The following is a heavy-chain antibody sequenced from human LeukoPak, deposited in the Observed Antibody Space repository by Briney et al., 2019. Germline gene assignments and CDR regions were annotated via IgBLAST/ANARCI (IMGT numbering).Heavy chain of an antibody. Sequence: PGGSLRLSCAASGFTFSSYAMGWVRQAPRKGLEWVSSITGSGDSTYYADSVKGRFTISRDNSKNTLYLQMNSLRAEDTAVYYCAKDDAGAAGDYWGQGTLVTVSS. V-gene: IGHV3-23*01. CDR3: AKDDAGAAGDY. CDR2: ITGSGDST. J-gene: IGHJ4*02. D-gene: IGHD6-13*01. CDR1: GFTFSSYA.